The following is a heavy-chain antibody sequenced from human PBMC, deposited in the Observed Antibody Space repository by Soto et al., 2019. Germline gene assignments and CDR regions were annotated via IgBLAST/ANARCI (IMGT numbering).Heavy chain of an antibody. J-gene: IGHJ4*02. D-gene: IGHD4-17*01. CDR3: ARGQDDYGDYLDY. V-gene: IGHV4-39*01. Sequence: SSETLSLTCTVSGGSISSSSYYWGWIRQPPGKGLEWIGSIYYSGSTYYNPSLKSRVTISVDTSKNQFSLKLSSVTAADTAVYYGARGQDDYGDYLDYWGQGTLVTVSS. CDR1: GGSISSSSYY. CDR2: IYYSGST.